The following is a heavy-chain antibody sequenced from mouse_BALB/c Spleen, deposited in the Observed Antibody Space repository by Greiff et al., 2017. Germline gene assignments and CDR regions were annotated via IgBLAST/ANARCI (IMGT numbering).Heavy chain of an antibody. D-gene: IGHD2-10*01. CDR1: GFTFSSYA. CDR2: ISSGGSYT. Sequence: EVQVVESGGGLVKPGGSLKLSCAASGFTFSSYAMSWVRQTPEKRLEWVATISSGGSYTYYPDSVKGRFTISRDNAKNTLYLQMSSLRSEDTAMYYCARAYYGNQMSPDNWDFDDWGQGTTLTVSS. V-gene: IGHV5-9-3*01. J-gene: IGHJ2*01. CDR3: ARAYYGNQMSPDNWDFDD.